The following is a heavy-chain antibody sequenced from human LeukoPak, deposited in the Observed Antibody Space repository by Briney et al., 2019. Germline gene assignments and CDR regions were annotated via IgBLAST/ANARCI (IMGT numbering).Heavy chain of an antibody. CDR2: IYFSGST. CDR3: ARFAQVDSSTWYYFDS. D-gene: IGHD6-13*01. CDR1: GGSISSYY. Sequence: SETLSLTCTVSGGSISSYYWSWIRQPPGKGLEWIGDIYFSGSTKHNPSLKSRVTISVDTSKNQFSLKVSSVTAADTAVYYCARFAQVDSSTWYYFDSWGQGTLVTVSS. V-gene: IGHV4-59*01. J-gene: IGHJ4*02.